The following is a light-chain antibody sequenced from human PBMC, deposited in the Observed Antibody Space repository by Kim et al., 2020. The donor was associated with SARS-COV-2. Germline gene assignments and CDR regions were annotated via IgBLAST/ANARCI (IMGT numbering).Light chain of an antibody. CDR3: QSYDSSLSVSV. V-gene: IGLV1-40*01. J-gene: IGLJ3*02. Sequence: QRVTISCTGSSSNIGAGYDVNWYQQLPGTAPKLLIYANNNRPSGVPDRFSGSKSGTSASLAITGLQAEDEADYYCQSYDSSLSVSVFGGGTQLTVL. CDR1: SSNIGAGYD. CDR2: ANN.